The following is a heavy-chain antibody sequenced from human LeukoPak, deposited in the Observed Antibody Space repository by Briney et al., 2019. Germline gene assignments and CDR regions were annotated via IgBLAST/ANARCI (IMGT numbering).Heavy chain of an antibody. CDR2: IWWDGVSS. CDR1: GFIFDDYA. Sequence: GGSLRLSCAASGFIFDDYAMHWVRHAPGRGLEWVSLIWWDGVSSFYADSVRGRFTISRDNNNNSLSLQMNSLTAEDTAFYYCAREEFSHTSNYFDNGGQGKVVTVSS. J-gene: IGHJ4*02. CDR3: AREEFSHTSNYFDN. D-gene: IGHD1-26*01. V-gene: IGHV3-43*02.